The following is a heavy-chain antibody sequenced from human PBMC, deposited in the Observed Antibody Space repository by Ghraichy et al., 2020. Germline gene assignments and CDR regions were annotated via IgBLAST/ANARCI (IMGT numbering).Heavy chain of an antibody. V-gene: IGHV3-23*01. Sequence: GGSLRLSCASSGFTFGSYAMHWVRQAPGKGLEWVSVISGSGTVTQYKDSVKGRFTISRDDSKSTLYLQMNSLRSDDTAVYYCARDWGYSGGYGHYFQHWGLGTLVTVSS. J-gene: IGHJ1*01. CDR1: GFTFGSYA. D-gene: IGHD1-26*01. CDR2: ISGSGTVT. CDR3: ARDWGYSGGYGHYFQH.